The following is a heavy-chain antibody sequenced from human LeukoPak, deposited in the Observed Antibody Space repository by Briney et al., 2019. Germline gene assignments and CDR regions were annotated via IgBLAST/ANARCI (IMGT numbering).Heavy chain of an antibody. V-gene: IGHV3-48*04. D-gene: IGHD3-3*01. CDR3: ARVGITIIGVVTNLDY. CDR1: GFTFSSYA. Sequence: PGGSLRLSCAASGFTFSSYAMSWVRQAPGKGLEWVSYISSSGSTIYYADSVKGRFTISRDNAKNSLYLQMNSLRAEDTAVYYCARVGITIIGVVTNLDYWGQGTLVTVSS. J-gene: IGHJ4*02. CDR2: ISSSGSTI.